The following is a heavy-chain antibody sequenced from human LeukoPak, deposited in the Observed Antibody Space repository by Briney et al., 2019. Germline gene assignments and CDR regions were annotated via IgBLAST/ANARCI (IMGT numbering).Heavy chain of an antibody. J-gene: IGHJ3*02. V-gene: IGHV4-59*01. CDR3: ARVGARDTFDI. D-gene: IGHD1-26*01. CDR2: IYYSGSP. Sequence: SETLSLTCTVSGGSMSHYYWSWIRQPPGEGLELIGHIYYSGSPNYNPSLKNRVTISVDTSKNQFSLNLKSVTAADTAVYYCARVGARDTFDIWGQGTMVTVSS. CDR1: GGSMSHYY.